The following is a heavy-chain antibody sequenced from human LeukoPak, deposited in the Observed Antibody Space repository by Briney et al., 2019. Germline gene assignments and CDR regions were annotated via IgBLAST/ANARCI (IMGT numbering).Heavy chain of an antibody. V-gene: IGHV3-23*01. D-gene: IGHD2-2*01. J-gene: IGHJ4*02. Sequence: PGGSLRLSCAASGFTFSKNGMSWVRQAPGKGLEWVSASRGSGGDTYYADSVKGRFTISRDNSKNALYLQMNSLRAEDTAVYYCAEGGYDQDFDYWGQGSLVTVSS. CDR1: GFTFSKNG. CDR2: SRGSGGDT. CDR3: AEGGYDQDFDY.